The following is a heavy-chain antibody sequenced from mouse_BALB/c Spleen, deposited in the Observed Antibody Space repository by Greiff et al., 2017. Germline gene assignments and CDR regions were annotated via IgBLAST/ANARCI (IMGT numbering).Heavy chain of an antibody. Sequence: EVKLVESGAELVRPGASVKLSCTASGFNIKDYYMHWVKQRPEQGLEWIGWIDPENGDTEYAPKFQGKATMAADTSSNTAYLQLSSLTSEDTAVYYCDAVDGNYVAYWGQGTLVTVSA. D-gene: IGHD2-1*01. CDR2: IDPENGDT. CDR1: GFNIKDYY. J-gene: IGHJ3*01. CDR3: DAVDGNYVAY. V-gene: IGHV14-4*02.